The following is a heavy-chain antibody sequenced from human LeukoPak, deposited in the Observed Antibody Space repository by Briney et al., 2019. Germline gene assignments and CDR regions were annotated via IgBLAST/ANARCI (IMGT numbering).Heavy chain of an antibody. CDR1: GFTFSSYA. D-gene: IGHD5-12*01. CDR3: AKDQVATITFDY. CDR2: ISGSGGST. Sequence: GALRLSCAASGFTFSSYAMSWVRQAPGKGLERVSAISGSGGSTYYADSVKGRFTISRDNSKNTLYLQMNSLRAEDTAVYYCAKDQVATITFDYWGQGTLVTVSS. V-gene: IGHV3-23*01. J-gene: IGHJ4*02.